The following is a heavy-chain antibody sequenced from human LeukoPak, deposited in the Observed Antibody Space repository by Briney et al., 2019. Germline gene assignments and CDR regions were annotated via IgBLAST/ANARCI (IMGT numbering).Heavy chain of an antibody. J-gene: IGHJ4*02. Sequence: PGGSLRLSCAASGFTFDVYTMHWVRQAPGKGLEWVSLISWDGGSTYYADSVKGRFTISGDNSKNSLYLQMNSLRTEDTALYYCAKGYSGSYPYYFDYWGQGTLVTVSS. CDR1: GFTFDVYT. CDR2: ISWDGGST. V-gene: IGHV3-43*01. D-gene: IGHD1-26*01. CDR3: AKGYSGSYPYYFDY.